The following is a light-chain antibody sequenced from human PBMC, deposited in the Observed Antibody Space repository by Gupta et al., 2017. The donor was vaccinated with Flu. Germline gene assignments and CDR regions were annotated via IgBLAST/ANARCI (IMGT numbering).Light chain of an antibody. V-gene: IGKV1-39*01. CDR3: QKSYSTA. J-gene: IGKJ3*01. Sequence: DTHMTQSPSSLSASVGDRVTITCRTSERFSSYLNWYQQKQGKAPKLLITAASHLHSGVPSRFSGSGSGTDFTLTISSLQPEDFATYYCQKSYSTAFGPGTRVDL. CDR1: ERFSSY. CDR2: AAS.